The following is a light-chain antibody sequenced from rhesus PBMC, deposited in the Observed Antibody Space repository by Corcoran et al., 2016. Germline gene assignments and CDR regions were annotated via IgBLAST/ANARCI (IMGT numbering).Light chain of an antibody. CDR1: QGISSY. V-gene: IGKV1-32*01. CDR3: QQYNSLPYS. CDR2: YAT. J-gene: IGKJ2*01. Sequence: DIQMTQSPSSLSASVGDRVTITCRASQGISSYLNWYQQKPGKAPKLLIYYATRLESGVPSRLSGSGSGTEFTPTISSLQPEDFATYYCQQYNSLPYSFGQGTKVEIK.